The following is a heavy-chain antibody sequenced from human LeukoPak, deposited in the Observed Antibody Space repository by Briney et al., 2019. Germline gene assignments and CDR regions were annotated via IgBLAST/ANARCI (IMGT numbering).Heavy chain of an antibody. Sequence: GGSLRLSCAASGFTFSSYGMTWVRQAPGKGLEWVSAISGSGGSTYYADSVKGRFTISRDNSKNTLYLQMNSLRADDTAVYYCAKDNRLAAASYYFDYWGQGTLVTVSS. V-gene: IGHV3-23*01. J-gene: IGHJ4*02. CDR3: AKDNRLAAASYYFDY. D-gene: IGHD6-13*01. CDR1: GFTFSSYG. CDR2: ISGSGGST.